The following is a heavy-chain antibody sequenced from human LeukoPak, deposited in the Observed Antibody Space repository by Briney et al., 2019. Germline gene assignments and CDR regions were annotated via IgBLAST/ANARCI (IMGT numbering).Heavy chain of an antibody. V-gene: IGHV1-46*01. J-gene: IGHJ4*02. D-gene: IGHD1-1*01. CDR3: ATVERRGGYYFDY. Sequence: ASVKVSCKASGYTFTSYFMHWVRQAPGQGLDWMGIINPSGGSTSYAQKFQGRVTMTRDTSTSTVYMELSSLRSEDTAVYYCATVERRGGYYFDYWGQGTLVTVSS. CDR2: INPSGGST. CDR1: GYTFTSYF.